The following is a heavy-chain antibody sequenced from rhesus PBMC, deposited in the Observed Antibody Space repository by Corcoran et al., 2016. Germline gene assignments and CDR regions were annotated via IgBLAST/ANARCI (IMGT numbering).Heavy chain of an antibody. D-gene: IGHD3-16*01. J-gene: IGHJ4*01. CDR1: GASISSNY. Sequence: QVQLQESGPGLVKPSETLPLTCAVSGASISSNYWSWIRQAPGKGLEWIGRIYGSGGSTAYNPSLKSRVTISIDTSKTQFSLKLSAVTAADTAVYYCARHRGGSWTHQFDYWGQGVLVTVSS. V-gene: IGHV4S2*01. CDR3: ARHRGGSWTHQFDY. CDR2: IYGSGGST.